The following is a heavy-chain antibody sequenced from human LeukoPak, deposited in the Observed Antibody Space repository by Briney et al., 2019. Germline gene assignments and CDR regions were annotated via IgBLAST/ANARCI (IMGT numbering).Heavy chain of an antibody. J-gene: IGHJ4*02. CDR3: AETYVWGSYRY. Sequence: GASVKVSCKASGGTFSSYAISWVRQAPGQGLEWMGWISAYNGNTNYAQKLQGRVTMTTDTSTSTAYMELRSLRSDDTAVYYCAETYVWGSYRYWGQGTLVTVSS. CDR2: ISAYNGNT. D-gene: IGHD3-16*02. V-gene: IGHV1-18*01. CDR1: GGTFSSYA.